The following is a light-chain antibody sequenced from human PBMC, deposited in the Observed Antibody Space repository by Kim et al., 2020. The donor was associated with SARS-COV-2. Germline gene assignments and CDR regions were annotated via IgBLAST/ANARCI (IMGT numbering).Light chain of an antibody. Sequence: GQSVPISCTGTSSDVGGYNFVSWYQQHPGKAPKLVIYEVSKRPSGVPDRFSGSKSGNTASLTVSGLQSEDEADYYCSSYAGDNRWVFGGGTKLTVL. CDR1: SSDVGGYNF. J-gene: IGLJ3*02. V-gene: IGLV2-8*01. CDR3: SSYAGDNRWV. CDR2: EVS.